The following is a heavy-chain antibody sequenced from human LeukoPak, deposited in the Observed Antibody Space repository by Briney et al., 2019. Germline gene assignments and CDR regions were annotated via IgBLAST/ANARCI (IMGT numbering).Heavy chain of an antibody. D-gene: IGHD1-26*01. V-gene: IGHV3-20*04. CDR2: ISWNGGNI. Sequence: GGSLRLSCAASGFTFDDYGMSWVRQAPGKGLEWGSGISWNGGNIGYADSVKGRFTISRDNAKNSLYLQMNSLRAEDTALYYCARLRSYSEYFHHWGQGTLVTVSS. CDR1: GFTFDDYG. CDR3: ARLRSYSEYFHH. J-gene: IGHJ1*01.